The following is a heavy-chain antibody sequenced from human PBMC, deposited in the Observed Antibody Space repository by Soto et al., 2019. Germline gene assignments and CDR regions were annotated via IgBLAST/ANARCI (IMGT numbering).Heavy chain of an antibody. V-gene: IGHV1-69*13. Sequence: ASVKVSCKASGGTFSSYAISWVRQAPGQGLEWMGGIIPIFGTANYAQKFQGRVTITADESTSTAYMELSSLRSEDTAVYYCASRIYCMCCRCYDYYGMYARAQGTPVTVS. J-gene: IGHJ6*02. D-gene: IGHD2-15*01. CDR3: ASRIYCMCCRCYDYYGMYA. CDR1: GGTFSSYA. CDR2: IIPIFGTA.